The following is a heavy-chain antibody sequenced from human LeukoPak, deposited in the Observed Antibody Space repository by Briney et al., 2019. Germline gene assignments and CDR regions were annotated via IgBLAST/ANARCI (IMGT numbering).Heavy chain of an antibody. CDR1: GFTFSSYS. J-gene: IGHJ4*02. CDR3: ARDQNEYSSSWPDY. D-gene: IGHD6-13*01. V-gene: IGHV3-48*04. Sequence: GGSLRLSCVGSGFTFSSYSMNWVRQVPGKGLEWVSFISSSSSTIDYADSMKGRFTISRDNPKNSLYLQMNSLRVEDTAIYYCARDQNEYSSSWPDYWGQGTLVTVSS. CDR2: ISSSSSTI.